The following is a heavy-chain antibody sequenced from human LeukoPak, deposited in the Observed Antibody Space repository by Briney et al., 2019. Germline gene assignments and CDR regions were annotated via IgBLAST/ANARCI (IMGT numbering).Heavy chain of an antibody. J-gene: IGHJ4*02. CDR3: ASGFYDYVWGSYRSTSIN. CDR1: GFTFSSYS. V-gene: IGHV3-21*01. D-gene: IGHD3-16*02. CDR2: ISSSSSYI. Sequence: GGSLRLSCAASGFTFSSYSMNWVRQAPGKGLEWGSSISSSSSYIYYADSVKGRFTISRDNAKNSLYLQMNSLRAEDTAVYYCASGFYDYVWGSYRSTSINWGQGTLVTVSS.